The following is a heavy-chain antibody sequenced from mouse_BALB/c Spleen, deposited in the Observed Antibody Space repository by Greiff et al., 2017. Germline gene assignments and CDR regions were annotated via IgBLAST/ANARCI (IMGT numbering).Heavy chain of an antibody. J-gene: IGHJ4*01. Sequence: DVKLVESGGGLVKPGGSLKLSCAASGFTFSSYAMSWVRQTPEKRLEWVASISSGGSTYYPDSVKGRFTISRDNARNILYLQMSSLRSEDTAMYYCAREEGNYYAMDYWGQGTSVTVSS. V-gene: IGHV5-6-5*01. CDR3: AREEGNYYAMDY. CDR1: GFTFSSYA. CDR2: ISSGGST. D-gene: IGHD2-1*01.